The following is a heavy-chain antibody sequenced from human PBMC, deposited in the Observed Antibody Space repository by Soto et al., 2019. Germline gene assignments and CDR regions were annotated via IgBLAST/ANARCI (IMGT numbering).Heavy chain of an antibody. V-gene: IGHV1-18*01. CDR2: ISDYNGNT. D-gene: IGHD6-13*01. J-gene: IGHJ4*02. Sequence: QVQLVQSGAEVKKPGASVKVSCKASGYTFTNYAFSWVRQAPGQGLEWMGWISDYNGNTNYPQKLQGRVTMTTDTSTSTAYMELTSLRSDDTAVYYCARDLAAAGPFDCWGQGTLVTVSS. CDR3: ARDLAAAGPFDC. CDR1: GYTFTNYA.